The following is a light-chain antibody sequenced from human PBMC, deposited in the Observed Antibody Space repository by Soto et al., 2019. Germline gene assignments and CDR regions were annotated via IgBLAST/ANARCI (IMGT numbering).Light chain of an antibody. CDR2: QTS. V-gene: IGKV3-11*01. CDR3: HQRQSWPRT. CDR1: QYINTR. Sequence: EIVLTQSPATLSSFPGDRVTLSCRASQYINTRLAWYQHRPGQAPILLIYQTSIRAAGIPARFSASGSGSDFTLTISDVQPEDFALYYCHQRQSWPRTFGQGNKVDI. J-gene: IGKJ1*01.